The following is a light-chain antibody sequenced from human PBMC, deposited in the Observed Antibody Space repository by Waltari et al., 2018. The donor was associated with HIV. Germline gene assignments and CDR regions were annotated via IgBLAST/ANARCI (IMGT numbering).Light chain of an antibody. CDR1: SGRIASNY. CDR2: ENN. Sequence: NFMLTQPHSVSESPGKTVTIPCTRSSGRIASNYVQWYRQRPGSAPTTVIFENNQRPSGVPDRLSGSIDTSSNSASLTISGLKTEDEADYYCQSYFAGNDVIFGGGTKLTVL. V-gene: IGLV6-57*04. CDR3: QSYFAGNDVI. J-gene: IGLJ2*01.